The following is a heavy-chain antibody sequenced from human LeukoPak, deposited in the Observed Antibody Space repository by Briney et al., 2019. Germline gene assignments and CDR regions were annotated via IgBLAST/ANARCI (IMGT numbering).Heavy chain of an antibody. CDR3: ARGLSFFDY. Sequence: PSETLSLTCAVYGGSFSAYSWSWIRQPPGTGLEWIGETNHGGIANYNPSLRSRVTISVDTSTNQFSLGLSSVTAADTAVYYCARGLSFFDYWGQGTPVTVSS. J-gene: IGHJ4*02. CDR1: GGSFSAYS. D-gene: IGHD3-16*01. CDR2: TNHGGIA. V-gene: IGHV4-34*01.